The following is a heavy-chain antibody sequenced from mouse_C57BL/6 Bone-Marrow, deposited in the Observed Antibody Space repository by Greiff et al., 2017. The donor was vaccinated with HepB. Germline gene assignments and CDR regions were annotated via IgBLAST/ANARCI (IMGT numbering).Heavy chain of an antibody. Sequence: VQLVESGPELVKPGASVKISCKASGYAFSSSWMNWVKQRPGKGLEWIGRIYPGDGDTNYNGKFKGKATLTADKSSSTAYMQLSSLTSEDSAVYFCARGFTGTYYYAMDYWGQGTSVTVSS. CDR1: GYAFSSSW. J-gene: IGHJ4*01. CDR2: IYPGDGDT. D-gene: IGHD4-1*01. V-gene: IGHV1-82*01. CDR3: ARGFTGTYYYAMDY.